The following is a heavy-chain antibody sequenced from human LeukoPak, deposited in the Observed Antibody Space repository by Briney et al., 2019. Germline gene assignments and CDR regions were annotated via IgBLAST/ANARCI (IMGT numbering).Heavy chain of an antibody. CDR1: GYTFTSYD. J-gene: IGHJ4*02. D-gene: IGHD3-22*01. CDR3: AREDYYDSGSNDY. V-gene: IGHV1-8*03. Sequence: SVKVSCKASGYTFTSYDINWVRQATGQGLEWMGWMNPNSGNTGHAQKFQGRVTITRNTSISTAYMELSSLRSEDTAVYYCAREDYYDSGSNDYWGQGTLVTVSS. CDR2: MNPNSGNT.